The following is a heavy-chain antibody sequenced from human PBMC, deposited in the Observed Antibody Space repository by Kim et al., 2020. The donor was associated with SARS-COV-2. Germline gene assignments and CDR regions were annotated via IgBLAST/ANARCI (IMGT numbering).Heavy chain of an antibody. D-gene: IGHD3-9*01. Sequence: GGSLRLSCAASGFTFSSYWMSWVRQAPGKGLEWVANIKQDGSEKYYVDSVKGRFTISRDNAKNSLYLQMNSLRAEDTAVYYCARVNVLRYFDWFGAFDIWGQGTMVTVSS. CDR2: IKQDGSEK. V-gene: IGHV3-7*01. J-gene: IGHJ3*02. CDR1: GFTFSSYW. CDR3: ARVNVLRYFDWFGAFDI.